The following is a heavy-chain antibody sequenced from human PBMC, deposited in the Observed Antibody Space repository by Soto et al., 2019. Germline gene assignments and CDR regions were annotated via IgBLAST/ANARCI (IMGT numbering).Heavy chain of an antibody. CDR2: IIPILGIT. CDR3: ARRRYCGADCYSKFYYGMDV. D-gene: IGHD2-21*02. V-gene: IGHV1-69*02. J-gene: IGHJ6*02. Sequence: QVQLVQSGAAVRKPGSSVKVSCKASGSTFSSYTVNWVRQAPGQGLEWIGRIIPILGITNYARRFQGRVTITADRSTNTXYMXLTSLTSEDTAVYYCARRRYCGADCYSKFYYGMDVWGQGTTVTVSS. CDR1: GSTFSSYT.